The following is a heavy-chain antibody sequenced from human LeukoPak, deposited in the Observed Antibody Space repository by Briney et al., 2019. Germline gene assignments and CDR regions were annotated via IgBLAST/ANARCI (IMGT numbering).Heavy chain of an antibody. CDR3: AREVEWELLRYYYYYMDV. D-gene: IGHD1-26*01. Sequence: SETLSLTCTVSGGSISSYYWSWIRQPAGKGLEWIGRIYTSGSTNYNPSLKSRVTMSVDTSKNQFSLKLSSVTAADTAVYYCAREVEWELLRYYYYYMDVWGKGTTVTISS. CDR1: GGSISSYY. J-gene: IGHJ6*03. CDR2: IYTSGST. V-gene: IGHV4-4*07.